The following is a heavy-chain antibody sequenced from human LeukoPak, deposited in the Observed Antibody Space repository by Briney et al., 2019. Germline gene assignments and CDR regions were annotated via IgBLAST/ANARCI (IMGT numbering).Heavy chain of an antibody. J-gene: IGHJ4*02. CDR1: GFTFSSYA. CDR3: TTRLSTSGYPSTAY. V-gene: IGHV3-23*01. D-gene: IGHD5/OR15-5a*01. CDR2: ISGSGGST. Sequence: PGGSLRLSCAASGFTFSSYAMSWVRQAPGKGLEWVSAISGSGGSTYYADSVKGRFTISRDNSKNTLYLQMTSLKIDDTAVYYCTTRLSTSGYPSTAYWGQGTLVTVSS.